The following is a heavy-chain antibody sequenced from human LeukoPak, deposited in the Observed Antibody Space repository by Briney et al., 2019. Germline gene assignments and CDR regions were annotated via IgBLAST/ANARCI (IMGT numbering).Heavy chain of an antibody. D-gene: IGHD6-13*01. CDR3: ARRSPAGWFDP. J-gene: IGHJ5*02. CDR1: GGSFSGYY. V-gene: IGHV4-34*01. Sequence: SETLSLTCAVYGGSFSGYYWSWIRQPPGKGLEWIGEINHSGSTNYNPSLKSRVTVSVDTSENQFSLKLSSVTAADTAVCYCARRSPAGWFDPWGQGTLVTVSS. CDR2: INHSGST.